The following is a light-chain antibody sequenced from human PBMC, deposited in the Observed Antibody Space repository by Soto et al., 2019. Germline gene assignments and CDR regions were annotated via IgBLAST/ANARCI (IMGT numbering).Light chain of an antibody. Sequence: EIVLTQSPGTLSLSPGERATLSCRASHSINTSFLAWFQQKPGQAPRLLIYGASTRATGIPARFSGSGSGTEFTLTISSLQSEDFAVYYCQQYNNWPRTFGQGTKVDIK. V-gene: IGKV3-15*01. J-gene: IGKJ1*01. CDR3: QQYNNWPRT. CDR1: HSINTSF. CDR2: GAS.